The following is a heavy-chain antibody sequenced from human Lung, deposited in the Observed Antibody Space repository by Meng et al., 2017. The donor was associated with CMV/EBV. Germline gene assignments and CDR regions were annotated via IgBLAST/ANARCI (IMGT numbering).Heavy chain of an antibody. CDR2: IYYSGST. J-gene: IGHJ5*02. D-gene: IGHD3-10*01. CDR1: GGSISSYY. CDR3: AREEGIGGFDP. Sequence: QVQLPESGPGLVKPSEPLSLTCTVSGGSISSYYWSWIRQPPGKGLEWIGYIYYSGSTNYNPSLKSRVTISVDTSKNQFSLKLSSVTAADTAVYYCAREEGIGGFDPWGQGTLVTVSS. V-gene: IGHV4-59*01.